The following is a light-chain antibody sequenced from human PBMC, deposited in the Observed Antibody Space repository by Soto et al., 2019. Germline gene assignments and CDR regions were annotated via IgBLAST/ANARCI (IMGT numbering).Light chain of an antibody. J-gene: IGLJ1*01. Sequence: QSALTQPASVSGSPGQSITISCTGTSRDVGIYNLVSWYQLHPGKVPKLIIYEDTKRPSGISSRFSGSESGITAFLTISGLQAEDEADYYCCSYAGSSTYVFGIGTKVTVL. CDR1: SRDVGIYNL. CDR3: CSYAGSSTYV. CDR2: EDT. V-gene: IGLV2-23*01.